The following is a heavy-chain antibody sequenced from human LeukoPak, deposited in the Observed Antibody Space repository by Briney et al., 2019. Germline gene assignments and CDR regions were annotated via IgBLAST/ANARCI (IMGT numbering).Heavy chain of an antibody. CDR3: ATDESNSFFF. J-gene: IGHJ4*02. Sequence: GGSLRLSCAASGFSFTDAWMSWVGQAPGKERGGVGRITSKTDGGITDSAAPVKGRFTVSRDDSKNTLFLQMSGLRTEDTAVYYCATDESNSFFFWGQGTLVTVSS. CDR1: GFSFTDAW. D-gene: IGHD2/OR15-2a*01. CDR2: ITSKTDGGIT. V-gene: IGHV3-15*01.